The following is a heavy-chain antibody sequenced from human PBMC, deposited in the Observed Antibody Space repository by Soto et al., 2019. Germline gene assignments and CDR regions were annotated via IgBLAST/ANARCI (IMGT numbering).Heavy chain of an antibody. V-gene: IGHV3-49*03. Sequence: GGSLRLSCTASGFTFGDYAMSWFRQAPGKGLEWVGFIRSKAYGGTTEYAASVKGRFTISRDDSKSIAYLQMNSLKTEDTAVYYCTRDVTVLLWFGPFDYWGQGTLVTSPQ. CDR3: TRDVTVLLWFGPFDY. D-gene: IGHD3-10*01. J-gene: IGHJ4*02. CDR1: GFTFGDYA. CDR2: IRSKAYGGTT.